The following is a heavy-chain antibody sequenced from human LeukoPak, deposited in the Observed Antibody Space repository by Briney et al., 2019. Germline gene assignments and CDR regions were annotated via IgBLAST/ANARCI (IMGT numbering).Heavy chain of an antibody. CDR1: GFTFSVYA. CDR3: ATSGWDTIDYFYGMDV. V-gene: IGHV3-23*01. D-gene: IGHD6-19*01. CDR2: IGGSVGTT. J-gene: IGHJ6*02. Sequence: GGSLRLSCAASGFTFSVYAMSWVRQAPGKGLEWVSSIGGSVGTTYYADSVKGRFTISRDNSKNSLCLQMNSLRAEDTAVYYCATSGWDTIDYFYGMDVWGHGTTVTVSS.